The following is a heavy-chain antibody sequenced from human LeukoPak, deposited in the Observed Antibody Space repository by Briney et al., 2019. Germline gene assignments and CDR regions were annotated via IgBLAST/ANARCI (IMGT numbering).Heavy chain of an antibody. J-gene: IGHJ4*02. V-gene: IGHV3-74*01. CDR2: INTDGSST. CDR3: ARESVGFLEWLFH. CDR1: GFTFSSYW. D-gene: IGHD3-3*01. Sequence: GGSLRLSCAASGFTFSSYWMHWVRQAPGKGLVWVSRINTDGSSTSYADSVKGRFTISRDNAKNTLYLQMNSLRAEDTAVYYCARESVGFLEWLFHWGQGTLVIISP.